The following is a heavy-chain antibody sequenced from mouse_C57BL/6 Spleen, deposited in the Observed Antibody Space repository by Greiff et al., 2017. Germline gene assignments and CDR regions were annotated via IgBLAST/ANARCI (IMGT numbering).Heavy chain of an antibody. D-gene: IGHD3-2*02. J-gene: IGHJ2*01. Sequence: QVQLQQSGAELVKPGASVKISCKASGYAFSSYWMNWVKQRPGKGLEWIGQIYPGDGDTKYNGKFKGKATLTADKSSSTAYMQLSSLTAEDSAVYFCARLDSSGHFDYWGQGTTLTVSS. CDR2: IYPGDGDT. V-gene: IGHV1-80*01. CDR1: GYAFSSYW. CDR3: ARLDSSGHFDY.